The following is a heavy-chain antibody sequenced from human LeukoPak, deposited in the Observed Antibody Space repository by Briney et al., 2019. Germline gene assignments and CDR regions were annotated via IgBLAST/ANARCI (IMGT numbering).Heavy chain of an antibody. V-gene: IGHV3-30*18. Sequence: GRSLRLSCAASGVTFSSYGMHWVRQAPGKGLEWVAVISYDGSNKYYADSVKGRFTIFRDNSKNTLYLQMYSLRAEDTAVYYCAKDPSVDGVIHYYYYMDVWGKGTTVTVSS. CDR1: GVTFSSYG. J-gene: IGHJ6*03. D-gene: IGHD3-16*02. CDR3: AKDPSVDGVIHYYYYMDV. CDR2: ISYDGSNK.